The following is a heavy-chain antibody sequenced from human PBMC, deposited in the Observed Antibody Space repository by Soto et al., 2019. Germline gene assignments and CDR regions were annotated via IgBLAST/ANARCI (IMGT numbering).Heavy chain of an antibody. Sequence: EVQLVESGGGLVKPGGSVRLSCAASGFTFSNAWMSWVRQAPGKGLEWVGRIKSKSAGGTTAYDAPVKDRFTISRDDSKNTLHPPMHRLKIEGTAVYYCARGHRSSSKIFDSWGQGTLVTVSS. J-gene: IGHJ4*02. V-gene: IGHV3-15*01. CDR2: IKSKSAGGTT. D-gene: IGHD2-2*01. CDR3: ARGHRSSSKIFDS. CDR1: GFTFSNAW.